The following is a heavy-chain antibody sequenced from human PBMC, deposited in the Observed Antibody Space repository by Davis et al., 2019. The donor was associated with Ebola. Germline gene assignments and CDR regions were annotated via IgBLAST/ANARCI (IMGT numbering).Heavy chain of an antibody. CDR1: GFTFSSYA. CDR2: ISGSGGST. J-gene: IGHJ6*02. Sequence: GGSLRLSCAASGFTFSSYAMSWVRQAPGKGLEWVSAISGSGGSTYYADSVKGRFTISRDNAKNSLYLQMNSLRAEDTAVYYCAREDIVVVPAAIKVYYYYGMDVWGQGTTVTVSS. V-gene: IGHV3-23*01. CDR3: AREDIVVVPAAIKVYYYYGMDV. D-gene: IGHD2-2*02.